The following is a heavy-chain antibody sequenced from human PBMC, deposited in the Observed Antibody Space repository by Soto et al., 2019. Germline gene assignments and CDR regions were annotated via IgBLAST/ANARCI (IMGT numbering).Heavy chain of an antibody. J-gene: IGHJ3*02. Sequence: EEQLVESGGGLVKPGGSLRLSCAASGFTFSTYTINWVRQAPGKGLEWVSSISSGTTYIYYADSVKGRFTISRDNAKNSLYLQMNSLRAQDTAVYYCARHSLSAFDIWGQGTLVTVSS. CDR1: GFTFSTYT. CDR2: ISSGTTYI. CDR3: ARHSLSAFDI. V-gene: IGHV3-21*01.